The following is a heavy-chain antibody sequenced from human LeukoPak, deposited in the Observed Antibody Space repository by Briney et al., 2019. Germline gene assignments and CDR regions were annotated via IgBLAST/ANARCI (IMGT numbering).Heavy chain of an antibody. D-gene: IGHD4-17*01. CDR3: ARSSTVTKYYFDY. Sequence: PGGSLRLSCAASGFTVSSNYMSWVRQAPGKGLEWVSVIYSGGSTYCADSVKGRFTISRDNSKNTLYLQMNSLRAEDTAVYYCARSSTVTKYYFDYWGQGTLVTVSS. CDR2: IYSGGST. V-gene: IGHV3-53*01. CDR1: GFTVSSNY. J-gene: IGHJ4*02.